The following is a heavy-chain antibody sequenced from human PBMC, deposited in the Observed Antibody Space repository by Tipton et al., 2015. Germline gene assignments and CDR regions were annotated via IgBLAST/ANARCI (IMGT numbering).Heavy chain of an antibody. Sequence: TLSLTCTVSGYSITTNRYWGWIRQPPGKGLEWIGSLSHVGSTYYNLSLQSRVTISADTSKNQFSLRLRSVTAADTAMYYCARDYGYCSGGSCYNPSYFDYWGQGTLVTVSS. CDR3: ARDYGYCSGGSCYNPSYFDY. V-gene: IGHV4-38-2*02. J-gene: IGHJ4*02. CDR2: LSHVGST. D-gene: IGHD2-15*01. CDR1: GYSITTNRY.